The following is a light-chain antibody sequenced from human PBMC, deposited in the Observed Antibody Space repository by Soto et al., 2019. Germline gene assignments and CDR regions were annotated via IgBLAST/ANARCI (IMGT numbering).Light chain of an antibody. CDR3: QQYNNWPQT. J-gene: IGKJ1*01. CDR2: GTS. Sequence: EIVLTQSPGTLSLSPGERATLSCRASQSVTNSFLAWYQQKPGQAPRLLIYGTSTRATDIPARFSGSGSGTEFTLTISSLQSEDFAVYYCQQYNNWPQTFGQGTKVDIK. V-gene: IGKV3D-15*01. CDR1: QSVTNS.